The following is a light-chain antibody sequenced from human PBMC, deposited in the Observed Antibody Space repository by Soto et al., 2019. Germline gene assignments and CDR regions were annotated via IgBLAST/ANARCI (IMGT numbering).Light chain of an antibody. CDR3: TSYAGRNYV. CDR2: EVS. V-gene: IGLV2-8*01. J-gene: IGLJ1*01. Sequence: QSALTQPPSASGSPGQSVTISCTGTSSDSGNYNYVSWYQQQPGKAPKLIIFEVSERPSGVPDRFSGSKSGNTASLTVSGLQAEDEADYYCTSYAGRNYVFGTGTKLTVL. CDR1: SSDSGNYNY.